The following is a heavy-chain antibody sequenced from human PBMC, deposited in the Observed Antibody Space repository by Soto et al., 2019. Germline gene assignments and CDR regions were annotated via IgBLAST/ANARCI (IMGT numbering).Heavy chain of an antibody. Sequence: GGSLRLSCAASGFTFSSYAMSWVRQAPGKGLEWVSAISGSGGSTYYADSVKGRFTISRDNSKNTLYLQMNSLRAEDTAVYYCAKAGGRVLYVFLTGYYNENLYYFYYWGQGTLVTVSA. V-gene: IGHV3-23*01. CDR2: ISGSGGST. CDR3: AKAGGRVLYVFLTGYYNENLYYFYY. J-gene: IGHJ4*02. D-gene: IGHD3-9*01. CDR1: GFTFSSYA.